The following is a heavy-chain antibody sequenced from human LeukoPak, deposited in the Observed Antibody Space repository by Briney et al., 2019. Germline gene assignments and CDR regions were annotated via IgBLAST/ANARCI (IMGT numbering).Heavy chain of an antibody. Sequence: GGSLRLSCPASGFTFSSHWMSWLRQAPGKGLAGVAHIKQDGTEKYYVDSVKRRFTISRDNAKISLYLQMNSLRAEDTAVYYCAREIVAAVPVFDYWGQGTLVTVSS. CDR2: IKQDGTEK. J-gene: IGHJ4*02. CDR3: AREIVAAVPVFDY. CDR1: GFTFSSHW. V-gene: IGHV3-7*01. D-gene: IGHD6-13*01.